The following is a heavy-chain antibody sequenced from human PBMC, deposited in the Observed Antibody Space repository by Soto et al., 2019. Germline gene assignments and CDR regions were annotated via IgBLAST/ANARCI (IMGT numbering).Heavy chain of an antibody. V-gene: IGHV4-31*02. J-gene: IGHJ4*02. CDR3: ARVLSTAAVEY. Sequence: WTWIRQHPGKGLEWIGYTYYSGYTNYNPSLKSRVTISVEASKNQFSVKLSSVTAADTAVYYCARVLSTAAVEYWGQGTLVTVSS. D-gene: IGHD6-13*01. CDR2: TYYSGYT.